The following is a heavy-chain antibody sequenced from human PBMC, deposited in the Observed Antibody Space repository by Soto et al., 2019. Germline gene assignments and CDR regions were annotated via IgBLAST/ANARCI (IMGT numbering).Heavy chain of an antibody. CDR2: IWYDGNKK. D-gene: IGHD5-18*01. J-gene: IGHJ4*02. CDR3: RVDTTGILHY. Sequence: GGSLRLSCAASGFSFSSSGMHWVRQAPGKGLEWVAVIWYDGNKKYYGDSVRGRFTISRDNSKNTLYLEMKSLRAEDTAVYYCRVDTTGILHYCGQRSLVTVSS. V-gene: IGHV3-33*03. CDR1: GFSFSSSG.